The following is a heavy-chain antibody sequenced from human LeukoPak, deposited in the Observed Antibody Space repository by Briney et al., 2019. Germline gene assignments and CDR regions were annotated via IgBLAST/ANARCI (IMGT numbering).Heavy chain of an antibody. CDR3: ASRLVAVVPAAFDC. CDR1: GGTFSSYA. Sequence: ASVNVSCKASGGTFSSYAISWVRQAPGQGLEWMGGIIPIFGTANYAQKFQGRVTITTDESTSTAYIELNSLRSADTAVYYCASRLVAVVPAAFDCWGQGTLVTVSS. J-gene: IGHJ4*02. V-gene: IGHV1-69*05. D-gene: IGHD2-2*01. CDR2: IIPIFGTA.